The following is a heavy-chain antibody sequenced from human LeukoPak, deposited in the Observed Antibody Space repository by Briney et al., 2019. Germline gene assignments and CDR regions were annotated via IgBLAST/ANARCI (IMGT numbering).Heavy chain of an antibody. V-gene: IGHV4-31*03. CDR2: IYYSGST. D-gene: IGHD6-6*01. CDR3: ARGIAARRSHYFDY. CDR1: GGSISSGGYY. J-gene: IGHJ4*02. Sequence: SETLSLTCTVSGGSISSGGYYWSWIRQHPGKGLEWIGYIYYSGSTYYNPSLKSRVTISVDTSKNQFSLKLSSVTAADTAVYYCARGIAARRSHYFDYWGQGTLVTVSS.